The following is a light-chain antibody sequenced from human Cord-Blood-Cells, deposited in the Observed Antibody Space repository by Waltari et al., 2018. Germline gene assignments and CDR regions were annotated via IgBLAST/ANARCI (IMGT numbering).Light chain of an antibody. CDR3: QSYDSSLSGFYV. V-gene: IGLV1-40*01. CDR1: NSNIGAGYD. CDR2: GNS. J-gene: IGLJ1*01. Sequence: QSVLTQPPSVSGAPGQRVTISCTGSNSNIGAGYDVPWYQQLPGTAPKLLIYGNSNRPSGVPDRFSGSKSGTSASLAITGLQAEDEADYYCQSYDSSLSGFYVFGTGTKVTVL.